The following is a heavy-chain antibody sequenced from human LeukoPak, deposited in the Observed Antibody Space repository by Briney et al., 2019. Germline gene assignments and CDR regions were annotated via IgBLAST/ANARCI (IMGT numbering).Heavy chain of an antibody. CDR2: IYYSGST. V-gene: IGHV4-59*12. J-gene: IGHJ3*02. Sequence: SETLSLTCTVSGGSISSYYWSWIRQPPGKGLEWIGYIYYSGSTNYNPSLKSRVTISVDTSKNQFSLKLSSVTAADTAVYYCARGDINYYDSSGDAFDIWGQGTMVTVSS. D-gene: IGHD3-22*01. CDR1: GGSISSYY. CDR3: ARGDINYYDSSGDAFDI.